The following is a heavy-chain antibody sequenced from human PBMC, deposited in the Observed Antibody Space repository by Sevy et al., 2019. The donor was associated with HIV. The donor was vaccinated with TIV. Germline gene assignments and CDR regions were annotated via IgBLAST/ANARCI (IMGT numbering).Heavy chain of an antibody. J-gene: IGHJ6*02. CDR3: ASGGSGDVWNYGYYYYGMDV. V-gene: IGHV1-8*02. Sequence: ASVKVSCKASGYTFSDSGYYVHWVRQAPGQGLEWMGWMSPKSGSTGFAQKFQGRLTMTRDTSINTAYMALSSLRSEDTAVYYCASGGSGDVWNYGYYYYGMDVWGQGTTVTVSS. CDR2: MSPKSGST. CDR1: GYTFSDSGYY. D-gene: IGHD3-3*01.